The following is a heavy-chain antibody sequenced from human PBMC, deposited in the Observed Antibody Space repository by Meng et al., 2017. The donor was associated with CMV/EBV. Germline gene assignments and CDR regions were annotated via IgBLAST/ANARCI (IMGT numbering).Heavy chain of an antibody. J-gene: IGHJ6*02. D-gene: IGHD4-11*01. V-gene: IGHV3-30*02. Sequence: GESLKISCAASGFTFSSYGMHWVRQAPGKGLEWVAFIRYDGSNKYYADSVKGRFTISRDNSKNTLYLQMNSLRAEDTAVYYCARGMTTDYYYYGMDVWGQGTTVTVSS. CDR1: GFTFSSYG. CDR3: ARGMTTDYYYYGMDV. CDR2: IRYDGSNK.